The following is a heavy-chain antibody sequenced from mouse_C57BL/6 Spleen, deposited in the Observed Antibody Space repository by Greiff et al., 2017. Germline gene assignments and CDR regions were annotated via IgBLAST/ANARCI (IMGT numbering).Heavy chain of an antibody. J-gene: IGHJ4*01. Sequence: VQLQQPGAELVKPGASVTMSCKASGYTFTSYWITWVKQRPRPGLEWIEDIYPGSGSTNYNEKFKSKATLTVDTSSSTAYMQLSSLTSEDSAVYYGARHYDYDVGAMDYWGQGTSVTVSS. CDR1: GYTFTSYW. D-gene: IGHD2-4*01. CDR3: ARHYDYDVGAMDY. CDR2: IYPGSGST. V-gene: IGHV1-55*01.